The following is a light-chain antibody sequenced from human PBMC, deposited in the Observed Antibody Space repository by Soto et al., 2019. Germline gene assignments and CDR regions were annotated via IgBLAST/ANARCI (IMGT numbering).Light chain of an antibody. J-gene: IGKJ5*01. Sequence: ELVLSHSPGTLSLSTGERAALSCRASQSIHTSLAWYQQKSGKPPRLVIYDSTLRANGVPDRFGGSRSGTEFTLTINSLEPEDFAVYYCQQRNVWPPITFGQGTRLEI. CDR2: DST. V-gene: IGKV3-11*01. CDR1: QSIHTS. CDR3: QQRNVWPPIT.